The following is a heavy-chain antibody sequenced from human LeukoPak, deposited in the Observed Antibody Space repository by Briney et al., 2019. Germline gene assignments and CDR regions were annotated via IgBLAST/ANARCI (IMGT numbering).Heavy chain of an antibody. Sequence: QTGGSLRLSCAASGFAFDDYAMHWVRQAPGKGLEWVSGISWNSGSIGYADSVKGRFTISRDNAKNSLYLQMNSLRAEDTALYYCAKVDDSSGYGDALDIWGQGTMVTVSS. CDR3: AKVDDSSGYGDALDI. D-gene: IGHD3-22*01. V-gene: IGHV3-9*01. J-gene: IGHJ3*02. CDR2: ISWNSGSI. CDR1: GFAFDDYA.